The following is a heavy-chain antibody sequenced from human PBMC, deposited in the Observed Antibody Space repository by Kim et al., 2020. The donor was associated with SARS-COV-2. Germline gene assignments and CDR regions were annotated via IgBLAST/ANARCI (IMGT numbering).Heavy chain of an antibody. V-gene: IGHV3-15*01. CDR2: IKDNINGETK. CDR1: GFTFRDAW. D-gene: IGHD3-3*01. J-gene: IGHJ4*02. CDR3: TTAPNERGYDR. Sequence: GGSLRLSCVASGFTFRDAWMRWFRQAPGKGLEWVALIKDNINGETKEYAAPVQGRFTISRDDSQNTLYRQLESLKTQDTGIYCSTTAPNERGYDRWGQGTLVTVSS.